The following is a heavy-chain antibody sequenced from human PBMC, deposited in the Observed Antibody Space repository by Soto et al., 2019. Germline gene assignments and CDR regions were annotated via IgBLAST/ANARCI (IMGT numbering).Heavy chain of an antibody. V-gene: IGHV4-59*08. D-gene: IGHD4-17*01. CDR1: SGSISSYY. J-gene: IGHJ5*02. CDR2: IYYSGST. CDR3: ARHVASTTVTYNWFDP. Sequence: SETLSLTCTVSSGSISSYYWSWIRQPPGKGLEWIGYIYYSGSTNYNPSLKSRVTISVDTSKNQFSLKLSSVTAADTAVYYCARHVASTTVTYNWFDPWGQGTLVTVSS.